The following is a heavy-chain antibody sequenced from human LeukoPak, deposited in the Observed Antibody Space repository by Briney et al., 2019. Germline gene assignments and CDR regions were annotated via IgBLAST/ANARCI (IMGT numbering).Heavy chain of an antibody. CDR2: IYPGDSDT. CDR3: ARHSGAAARPGADAFDI. J-gene: IGHJ3*02. D-gene: IGHD6-6*01. CDR1: GYSFTSYW. Sequence: GESLKISCKGSGYSFTSYWIGWVRQMPGKGLEWMGIIYPGDSDTRYSPSFQGQVTISADKSISTAYLQWSSLKASDTAMYYCARHSGAAARPGADAFDIWGQGTMVTISS. V-gene: IGHV5-51*01.